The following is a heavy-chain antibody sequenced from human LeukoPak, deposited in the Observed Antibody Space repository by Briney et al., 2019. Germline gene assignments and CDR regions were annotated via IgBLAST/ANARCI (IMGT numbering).Heavy chain of an antibody. V-gene: IGHV3-30-3*01. CDR1: GFTFSSYA. CDR3: ARDLATDYDFWSASIDGIDWFDP. J-gene: IGHJ5*02. CDR2: ISYDGSNK. Sequence: GGSLRLSCAASGFTFSSYAMHWVRQAPGKGLEWVAVISYDGSNKYYADSVKGRFTISRGNSKNTLYLQMNSLRAEDTAVYYCARDLATDYDFWSASIDGIDWFDPWGQGTLVTVSS. D-gene: IGHD3-3*01.